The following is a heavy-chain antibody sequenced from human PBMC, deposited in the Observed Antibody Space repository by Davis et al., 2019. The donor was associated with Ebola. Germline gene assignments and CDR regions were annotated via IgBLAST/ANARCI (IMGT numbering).Heavy chain of an antibody. J-gene: IGHJ4*02. D-gene: IGHD1-7*01. V-gene: IGHV3-48*01. Sequence: GESLKISCAASGFTFSSYSMNWVRQAPGKGLEWVSYISSSSSTIYYADSVKGRFTISRDTAKNSLYLQMNSLRAEDTAVYYCAKLELHGYWGQGTLVTVSS. CDR1: GFTFSSYS. CDR3: AKLELHGY. CDR2: ISSSSSTI.